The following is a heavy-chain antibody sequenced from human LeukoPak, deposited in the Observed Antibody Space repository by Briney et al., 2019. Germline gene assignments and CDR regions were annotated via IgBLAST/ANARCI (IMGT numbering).Heavy chain of an antibody. V-gene: IGHV3-30*18. Sequence: GGSLRLSCAASRFSFSSYGMHWVRQAPGKGLEWVAVISYDGSNKYYADSVKGRFTISRDNSKNTLYLQMNSLRAEDTAVYYCAKDQFGYYSNVDYWGQGTLVTVSS. D-gene: IGHD3-22*01. J-gene: IGHJ4*02. CDR3: AKDQFGYYSNVDY. CDR2: ISYDGSNK. CDR1: RFSFSSYG.